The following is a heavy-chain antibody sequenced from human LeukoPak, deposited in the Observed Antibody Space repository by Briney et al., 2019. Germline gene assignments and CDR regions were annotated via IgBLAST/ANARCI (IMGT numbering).Heavy chain of an antibody. Sequence: PSQTLSLTCTVSGGSISSGDYYWSWIRQSPGEGLEWIGYLYYNGNTYYNPSLKSRVSISRDRSKSQFSLKLNSVTAADTAVYYCARVVYDVLTGYYVDYWGQGTLVTVSS. J-gene: IGHJ4*02. CDR3: ARVVYDVLTGYYVDY. V-gene: IGHV4-30-4*01. D-gene: IGHD3-9*01. CDR1: GGSISSGDYY. CDR2: LYYNGNT.